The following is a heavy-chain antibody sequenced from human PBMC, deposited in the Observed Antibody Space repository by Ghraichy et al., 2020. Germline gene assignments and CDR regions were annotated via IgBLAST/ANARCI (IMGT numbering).Heavy chain of an antibody. CDR3: AREPCGRGSSGMDV. CDR1: GFSVSNYS. V-gene: IGHV3-21*01. Sequence: GGSLRLSCAASGFSVSNYSMNWVRQAPGKGLEWVSAISRSGSYIYYADSVKGRFIISRDNAKNSVYLQMNSLRVEDTAVYYCAREPCGRGSSGMDVWGQGTTVTVSS. CDR2: ISRSGSYI. D-gene: IGHD2-21*01. J-gene: IGHJ6*02.